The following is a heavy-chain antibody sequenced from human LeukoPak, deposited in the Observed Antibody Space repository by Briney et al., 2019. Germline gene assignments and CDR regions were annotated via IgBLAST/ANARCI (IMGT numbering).Heavy chain of an antibody. Sequence: SETLSLTCSVSGGSISSSSYSWGWIRQPPGKGLEWIGNIYYSGSTYYNPSLKSRVTISVDTSKNQFSLKLSPVTAADTGIYYCVRDSGGYDFDHWGEGTRVTVSS. V-gene: IGHV4-39*01. D-gene: IGHD3-22*01. CDR3: VRDSGGYDFDH. CDR2: IYYSGST. CDR1: GGSISSSSYS. J-gene: IGHJ4*02.